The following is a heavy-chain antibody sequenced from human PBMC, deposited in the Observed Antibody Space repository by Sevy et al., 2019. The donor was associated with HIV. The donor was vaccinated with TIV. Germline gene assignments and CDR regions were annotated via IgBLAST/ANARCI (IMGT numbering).Heavy chain of an antibody. Sequence: ASEKVSCKASGYTFTSYGISWVRQAPGQGLEWMGWISAYNGNTNYAQKLQGRVTMTTDTSTSTAYMELRSLRSDDTAVYYCARELLLTNGAGFDPWGQGTLVTVSS. CDR3: ARELLLTNGAGFDP. CDR1: GYTFTSYG. CDR2: ISAYNGNT. J-gene: IGHJ5*02. D-gene: IGHD3-22*01. V-gene: IGHV1-18*01.